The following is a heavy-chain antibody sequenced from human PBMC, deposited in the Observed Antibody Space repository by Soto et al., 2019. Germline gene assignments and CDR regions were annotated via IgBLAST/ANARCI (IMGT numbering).Heavy chain of an antibody. CDR3: ARNDYGDYHFDY. V-gene: IGHV3-30-3*01. J-gene: IGHJ4*02. CDR1: GFVFRNYA. D-gene: IGHD4-17*01. CDR2: ISYDGSSK. Sequence: QVQLVESGGGVVQPGRSLRLSCAASGFVFRNYAMHWVRQAPGKGLEWVAIISYDGSSKYYADSVKGRFSISRDNSKKTLYLQMNSLRAEDTAVYYCARNDYGDYHFDYWGQGTLVTVSS.